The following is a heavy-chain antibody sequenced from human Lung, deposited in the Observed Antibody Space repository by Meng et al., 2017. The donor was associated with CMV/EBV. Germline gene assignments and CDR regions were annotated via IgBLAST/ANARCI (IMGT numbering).Heavy chain of an antibody. CDR1: GGSFSGYY. J-gene: IGHJ6*02. D-gene: IGHD2-2*02. V-gene: IGHV4-34*01. CDR2: INHSGST. Sequence: LRLSCAVYGGSFSGYYWSWIRQPPGKGLEWIGEINHSGSTNYNPSLKSRVTISVDTSKNQFSLKLSSVTAADTAVYYCARGRGKPAAIYYYGMDVWGQGTTVTVSS. CDR3: ARGRGKPAAIYYYGMDV.